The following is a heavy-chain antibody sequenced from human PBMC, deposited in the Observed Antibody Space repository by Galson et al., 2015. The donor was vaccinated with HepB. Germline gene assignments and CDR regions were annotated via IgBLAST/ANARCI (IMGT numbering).Heavy chain of an antibody. J-gene: IGHJ4*02. Sequence: SLRLSCAASGFTFSSYSMNWVRQAPGKGLEWVSYISSSSSTIYYADSVKGRFTISRDNAKNSLYLQMNSLRAEDTAVYYCARVYYYDSSGHADYFDYWGQGTLVTVSS. D-gene: IGHD3-22*01. CDR1: GFTFSSYS. CDR2: ISSSSSTI. CDR3: ARVYYYDSSGHADYFDY. V-gene: IGHV3-48*04.